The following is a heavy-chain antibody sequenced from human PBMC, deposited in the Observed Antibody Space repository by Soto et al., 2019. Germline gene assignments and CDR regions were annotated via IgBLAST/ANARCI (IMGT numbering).Heavy chain of an antibody. CDR1: GYTFTSYG. CDR2: ISAYNGNT. D-gene: IGHD2-8*01. Sequence: EASVKVSCKASGYTFTSYGISWVRQAPGQGLEWMGWISAYNGNTNYAQKLQGRVTMTTDTSTSTAYMELRSLRSDDTAMYYCARHARDRPNLDNPGRRVMVYPDYWGQGTLVTVSS. V-gene: IGHV1-18*01. J-gene: IGHJ4*02. CDR3: ARHARDRPNLDNPGRRVMVYPDY.